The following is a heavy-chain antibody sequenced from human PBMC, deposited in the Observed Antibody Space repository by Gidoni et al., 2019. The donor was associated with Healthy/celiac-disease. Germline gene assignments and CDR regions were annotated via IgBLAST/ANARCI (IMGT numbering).Heavy chain of an antibody. V-gene: IGHV4-34*01. J-gene: IGHJ4*02. CDR3: AIGPRLNY. CDR2: INHSGST. Sequence: QVQLQQWGAGLLKPSETLSLTCAVYGGSFSGYYWSWIRQPPGKGLEWIGEINHSGSTNYNPSLKSRVTISVDTSKNQFSLKLSSVTAADTAVYYCAIGPRLNYWGQGTLVTVSS. CDR1: GGSFSGYY.